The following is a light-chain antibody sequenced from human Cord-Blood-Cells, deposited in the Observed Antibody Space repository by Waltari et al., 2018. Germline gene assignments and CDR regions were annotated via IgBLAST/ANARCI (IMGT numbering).Light chain of an antibody. V-gene: IGKV3-20*01. CDR1: QSVSSSY. Sequence: EIVLTQSPGTLSLSPGERATLSCRASQSVSSSYLAWYQQKPGHAPRLLIYGASSRATGIPDRFRGSGSGTDFTLTISRLGPEDFAVYYCQQYGSSPLTFGQGTKVEIK. J-gene: IGKJ1*01. CDR2: GAS. CDR3: QQYGSSPLT.